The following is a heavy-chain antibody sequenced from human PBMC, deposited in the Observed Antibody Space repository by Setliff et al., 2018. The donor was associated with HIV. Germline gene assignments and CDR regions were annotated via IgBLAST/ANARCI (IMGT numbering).Heavy chain of an antibody. D-gene: IGHD6-13*01. J-gene: IGHJ4*02. Sequence: PSETLSLTCTVFGGSLNSDSYYWTWIRQPAGKGLEWIGHIHTSGSTNYNPSLKSRVTISIDTSKNQFSLRMTSATATDTAFYFCARVSSSYFFLGAFDSWGQGTLVTVSS. CDR2: IHTSGST. CDR3: ARVSSSYFFLGAFDS. V-gene: IGHV4-61*09. CDR1: GGSLNSDSYY.